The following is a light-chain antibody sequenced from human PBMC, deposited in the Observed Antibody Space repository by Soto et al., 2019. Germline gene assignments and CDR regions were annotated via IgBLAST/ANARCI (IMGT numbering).Light chain of an antibody. CDR1: QSISSY. CDR3: QQSYSTPWT. J-gene: IGKJ1*01. Sequence: DIQMTQSPSSLSASVGDRVTITCRASQSISSYLNWYQQKPGKAPKLLIYAASSLQSGVPSRFNGSGSGTDFTLTIISLQPEDFATYYCQQSYSTPWTFGQGTKVEIK. CDR2: AAS. V-gene: IGKV1-39*01.